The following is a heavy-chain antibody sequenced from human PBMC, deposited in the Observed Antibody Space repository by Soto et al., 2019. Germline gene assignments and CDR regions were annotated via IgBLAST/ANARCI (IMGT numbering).Heavy chain of an antibody. CDR1: GFNFAAYA. CDR3: VRDGLYFDFWSGYRSFDY. D-gene: IGHD3-3*01. Sequence: QVQLVESGGGAVQPGGSLTLSCAASGFNFAAYAMHWVRQSPGEGLDWVAVISYNGNTIYYADSVKGRFTISRDNSKNTLTLQMNSLTTEDTAVYYCVRDGLYFDFWSGYRSFDYWGQGTLVTVSS. J-gene: IGHJ4*02. V-gene: IGHV3-30-3*01. CDR2: ISYNGNTI.